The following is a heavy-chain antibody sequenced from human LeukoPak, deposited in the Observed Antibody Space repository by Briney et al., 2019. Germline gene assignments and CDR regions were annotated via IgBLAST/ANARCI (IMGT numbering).Heavy chain of an antibody. CDR1: GGSISSYY. CDR3: ARDFGYGDYFFDD. Sequence: SETLSLTCTVSGGSISSYYWSWIRQAPGKALEWIGFTYYDGGTNYNPSLKSRVTMSVDTSKNQFSLKLSSVTAADTAVYYCARDFGYGDYFFDDWGQGTLVTVSS. J-gene: IGHJ4*02. V-gene: IGHV4-59*12. CDR2: TYYDGGT. D-gene: IGHD4-17*01.